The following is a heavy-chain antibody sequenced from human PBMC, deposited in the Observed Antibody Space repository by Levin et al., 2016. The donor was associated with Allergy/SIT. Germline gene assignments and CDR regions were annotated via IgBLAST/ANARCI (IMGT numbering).Heavy chain of an antibody. D-gene: IGHD6-6*01. CDR2: ISGSDTST. CDR1: GFTFSSNG. CDR3: AKLKYWSSAGSLDY. J-gene: IGHJ4*02. Sequence: GGSLRLSCAVSGFTFSSNGMSWARQAPGKGLEWVSTISGSDTSTYYADSVKGRFTISRDSSKNTLYLQMSSLRAEDTAVYYCAKLKYWSSAGSLDYWGQGTLVTVSS. V-gene: IGHV3-23*01.